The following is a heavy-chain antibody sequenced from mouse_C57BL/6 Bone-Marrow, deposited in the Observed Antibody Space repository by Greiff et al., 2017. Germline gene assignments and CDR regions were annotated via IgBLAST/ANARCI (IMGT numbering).Heavy chain of an antibody. CDR3: ARRGDCYFDY. J-gene: IGHJ2*01. CDR1: GYTFTSYW. CDR2: IDPSDSYT. V-gene: IGHV1-59*01. Sequence: VQLQQPGAELVRPGTSVKLSCTASGYTFTSYWMHWVKQRPGQGLEWIGVIDPSDSYTNYNQKFKGQATLTVDTTSSTAYMQLSSLTSEDSAVYYCARRGDCYFDYWGQGTTLTVSS. D-gene: IGHD3-3*01.